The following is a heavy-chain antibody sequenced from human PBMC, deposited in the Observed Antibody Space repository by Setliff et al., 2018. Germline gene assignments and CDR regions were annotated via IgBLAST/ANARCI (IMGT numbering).Heavy chain of an antibody. J-gene: IGHJ6*02. Sequence: SETLSLTCAVSGYSISSGYYWGWIRQPPGKGLEWIGEINHSGSTNYNPSLKSRVTISVDTSKNQFSLKVNSVTAADTAVYYCATLLANYGSGMDVWGQGTTVTVSS. CDR1: GYSISSGYY. D-gene: IGHD3-10*01. V-gene: IGHV4-38-2*01. CDR2: INHSGST. CDR3: ATLLANYGSGMDV.